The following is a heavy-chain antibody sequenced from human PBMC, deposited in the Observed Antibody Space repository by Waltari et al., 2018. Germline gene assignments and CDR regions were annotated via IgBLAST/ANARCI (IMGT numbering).Heavy chain of an antibody. CDR2: INPNSGGT. D-gene: IGHD6-13*01. CDR1: GYTFTGYY. CDR3: ARTFSSSWFVDWFDP. J-gene: IGHJ5*02. V-gene: IGHV1-2*06. Sequence: QVQLVQSGAEVKKPGASVKVSCKASGYTFTGYYMHWVRQAPGQGLEWMGRINPNSGGTNYAQKFQGRVTMTRDTSISTAYMELSSLRSEDTAVYYCARTFSSSWFVDWFDPWGQGTLVTVSS.